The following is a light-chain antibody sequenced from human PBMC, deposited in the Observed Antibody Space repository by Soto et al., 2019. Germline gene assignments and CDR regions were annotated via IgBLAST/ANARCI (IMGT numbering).Light chain of an antibody. CDR1: QSISVW. Sequence: DIQMTQSPSTLSASGGDRVTITCRASQSISVWLAWYQQKAGKAPNLLIYKASRLESGVPSRFSGSGSETEFTLTISGLQPGDSATYYCQQYNSYSEAFGQGTKWIS. CDR3: QQYNSYSEA. CDR2: KAS. J-gene: IGKJ1*01. V-gene: IGKV1-5*03.